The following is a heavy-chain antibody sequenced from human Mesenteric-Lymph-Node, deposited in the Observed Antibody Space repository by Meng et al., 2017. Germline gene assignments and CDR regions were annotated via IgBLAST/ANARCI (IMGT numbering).Heavy chain of an antibody. CDR1: GFTFSSYG. CDR2: ISSSGSTI. CDR3: AGDGVIRWLSPGNAFDI. J-gene: IGHJ3*02. Sequence: GESLKISWAASGFTFSSYGMNWVRQAPGKGLEWVSYISSSGSTIYYADSVKGRFTISRDNTKNSLYLQMNSLRAEDTAVYYCAGDGVIRWLSPGNAFDIWGQGTMVTVSS. D-gene: IGHD4-23*01. V-gene: IGHV3-48*03.